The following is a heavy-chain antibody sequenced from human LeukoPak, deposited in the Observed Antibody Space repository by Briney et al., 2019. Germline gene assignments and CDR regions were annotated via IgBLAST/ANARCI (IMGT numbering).Heavy chain of an antibody. J-gene: IGHJ3*02. D-gene: IGHD3-10*01. CDR2: IKEDGSVR. CDR3: ARRLIHFGNAFDI. CDR1: AFIFSGHW. V-gene: IGHV3-7*03. Sequence: GGSLRLSCEGSAFIFSGHWMNWVRQTPGKGLEWVASIKEDGSVRQYVDSVKGRFSISRDNTKGSLFLQLNSLRAEDTAVYYCARRLIHFGNAFDIWGQGTMVTVSS.